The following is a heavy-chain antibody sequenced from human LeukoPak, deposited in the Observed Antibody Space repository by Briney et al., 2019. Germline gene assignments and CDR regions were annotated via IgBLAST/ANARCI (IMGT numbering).Heavy chain of an antibody. Sequence: SETLSLTCAVYGGSFSGYYWSWIRQPPGKGLEWIGEINHSGSTNYNPSLKSRVTISVDTSKNQFSLKLSSVTAADTAVYYCARRSRLGWTSGSYYSFDYWGQGTLVTVSS. V-gene: IGHV4-34*01. D-gene: IGHD1-26*01. CDR1: GGSFSGYY. J-gene: IGHJ4*02. CDR3: ARRSRLGWTSGSYYSFDY. CDR2: INHSGST.